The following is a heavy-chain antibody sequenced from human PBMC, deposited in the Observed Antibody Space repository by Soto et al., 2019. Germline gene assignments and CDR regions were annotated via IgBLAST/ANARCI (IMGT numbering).Heavy chain of an antibody. CDR3: AKVHYYDGSGSYHYYGMDV. D-gene: IGHD3-22*01. J-gene: IGHJ6*02. V-gene: IGHV3-23*01. CDR1: GFPFINYA. CDR2: ISGSGGST. Sequence: LRLSCAASGFPFINYAMSWVRQAPGKGLEWVSAISGSGGSTYYADSVNGRFTISRDNTKNTLYLQMNSLRADDTAVYYCAKVHYYDGSGSYHYYGMDVWGQGTTVTVSS.